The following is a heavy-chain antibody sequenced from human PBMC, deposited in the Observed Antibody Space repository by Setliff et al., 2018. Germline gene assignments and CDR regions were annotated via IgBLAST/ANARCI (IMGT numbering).Heavy chain of an antibody. Sequence: SETLSLTCAVSGASISSGSYYWSWVRQPPGKGLEWIGEINHSGRTTYNPSLKSRVTISVDTSKNQFSLKLNSVTAADTAVYFCARFGPLDLTGDWAFDSWGQGTLVTVSS. CDR1: GASISSGSYY. CDR3: ARFGPLDLTGDWAFDS. V-gene: IGHV4-39*07. CDR2: INHSGRT. D-gene: IGHD7-27*01. J-gene: IGHJ4*02.